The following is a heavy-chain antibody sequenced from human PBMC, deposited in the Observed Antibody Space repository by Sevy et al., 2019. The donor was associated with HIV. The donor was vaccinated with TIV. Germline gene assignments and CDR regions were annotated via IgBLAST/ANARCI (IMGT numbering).Heavy chain of an antibody. Sequence: GGSLRLSCEDSGFTFSSYAMGWVRQAPGKGLVWVSSISSGGGSTYYADSVKGQFTISRDNSKNTIYLQMNSLRGDDTALFYCAKRRAIAGAGFDYWGRGTLVTVSS. V-gene: IGHV3-23*01. CDR1: GFTFSSYA. CDR2: ISSGGGST. D-gene: IGHD2-15*01. J-gene: IGHJ4*02. CDR3: AKRRAIAGAGFDY.